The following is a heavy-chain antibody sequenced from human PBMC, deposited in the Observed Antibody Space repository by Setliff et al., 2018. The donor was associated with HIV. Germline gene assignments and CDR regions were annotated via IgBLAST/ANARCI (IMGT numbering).Heavy chain of an antibody. CDR1: GDSISGYY. CDR3: ARDQKGYSYGYFDY. V-gene: IGHV4-4*07. D-gene: IGHD5-18*01. Sequence: SETLSLTCTSSGDSISGYYWGWIRQPAGKGLEWIGRMHTSGNTNYNPSLKSRVTMSVDTSKNQFSLRLSSVTAADTAVYYCARDQKGYSYGYFDYWGQGTLVTVSS. CDR2: MHTSGNT. J-gene: IGHJ4*02.